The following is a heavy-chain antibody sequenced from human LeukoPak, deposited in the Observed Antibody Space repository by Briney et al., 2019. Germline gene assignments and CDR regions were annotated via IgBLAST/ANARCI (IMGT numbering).Heavy chain of an antibody. CDR2: IYHSGTS. Sequence: SETLSLTCTVSGYSISSGFFWGWVRPPPEKGLEWIATIYHSGTSYYNPSLKSRVTISVDTSKNQISLKLTSVTAADTAMYYCARALGGVGYFDPWGQGTQVTVSS. J-gene: IGHJ5*02. CDR1: GYSISSGFF. V-gene: IGHV4-38-2*02. CDR3: ARALGGVGYFDP. D-gene: IGHD3-16*01.